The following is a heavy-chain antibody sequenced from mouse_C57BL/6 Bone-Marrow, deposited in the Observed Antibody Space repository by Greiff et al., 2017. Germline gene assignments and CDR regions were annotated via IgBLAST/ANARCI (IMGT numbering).Heavy chain of an antibody. Sequence: QVQLQQPGAELVKPGASVKMSCKASGYTFTSYWIPWVKQRPGQGLEWIGAIYPGSGGPNYNAKFKSKATLAVDTSSSTAYMQLSSLTAADAAFYYRERGDSDCYAIDYWGQGTLVTVSS. J-gene: IGHJ4*01. CDR2: IYPGSGGP. D-gene: IGHD3-3*01. CDR1: GYTFTSYW. CDR3: ERGDSDCYAIDY. V-gene: IGHV1-55*01.